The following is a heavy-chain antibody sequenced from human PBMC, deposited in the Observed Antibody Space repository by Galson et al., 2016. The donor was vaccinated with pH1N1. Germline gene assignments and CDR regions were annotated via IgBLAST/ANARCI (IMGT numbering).Heavy chain of an antibody. CDR2: VSEDGTKK. J-gene: IGHJ5*02. CDR1: GFSFSVYA. CDR3: ARSFEQEWLPLGS. D-gene: IGHD3-3*01. V-gene: IGHV3-30*04. Sequence: SLRLSCAGSGFSFSVYAMHWVRQAPGKGLEWVAIVSEDGTKKYYANSVKGRFTISRDNSKNTLYLQMNSLRVEDTGIYYCARSFEQEWLPLGSWGQGTLVTVSS.